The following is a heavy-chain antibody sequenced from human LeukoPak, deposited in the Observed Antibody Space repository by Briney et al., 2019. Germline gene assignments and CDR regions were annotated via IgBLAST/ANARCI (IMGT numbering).Heavy chain of an antibody. D-gene: IGHD1-26*01. V-gene: IGHV3-20*04. J-gene: IGHJ4*02. CDR1: GFTFDDYG. Sequence: AGGSLRLSCAASGFTFDDYGMSWVRQALGKGLEWVSGINWNGGSTGYADSVKGRFTISRDNAKNSLYLQMNSLRAEDTALYYCASGGIYYGAAFDFWGQGTLVTVSS. CDR2: INWNGGST. CDR3: ASGGIYYGAAFDF.